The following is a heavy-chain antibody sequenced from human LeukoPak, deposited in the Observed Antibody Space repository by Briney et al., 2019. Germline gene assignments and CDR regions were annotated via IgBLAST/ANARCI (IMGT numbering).Heavy chain of an antibody. D-gene: IGHD3-3*01. Sequence: GASVTVSFTASGYTFTIYDINWVRQAPGQGLEWMGWMNPNSGNTGYAQKFQGRVTITRNTSISTAYMELSSLRSEDTAVYYCARVTEYYDFWSGYYTEHFDYWGQGTLVTVSS. CDR1: GYTFTIYD. J-gene: IGHJ4*02. V-gene: IGHV1-8*03. CDR2: MNPNSGNT. CDR3: ARVTEYYDFWSGYYTEHFDY.